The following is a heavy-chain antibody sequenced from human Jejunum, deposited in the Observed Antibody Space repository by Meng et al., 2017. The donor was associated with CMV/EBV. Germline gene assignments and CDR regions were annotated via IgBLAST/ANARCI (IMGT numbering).Heavy chain of an antibody. CDR2: IDNSGGT. CDR3: AGGHSGHY. J-gene: IGHJ4*02. D-gene: IGHD6-25*01. V-gene: IGHV3-66*03. Sequence: LKISCAASGFTVNNDHMSGDRQPPGKGLEWVSVIDNSGGTHYVDSVKGRFTISRDNSENTIYLQMNSLRREDTAVYYCAGGHSGHYWGQGTLVTVSS. CDR1: GFTVNNDH.